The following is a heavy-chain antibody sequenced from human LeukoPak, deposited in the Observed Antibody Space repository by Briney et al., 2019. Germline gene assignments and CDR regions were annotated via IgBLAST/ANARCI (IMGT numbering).Heavy chain of an antibody. Sequence: GGPLRLSCAASGFTFSSYEMNWVRQAPGKGLEWVSYISSSGSTIYYADSVKGRFTISRDNAKNSLYLQMNSLRAEDTAVYHCARAPPHLYYYDSSGSKYAFDIWGQGTMVTVSS. J-gene: IGHJ3*02. CDR3: ARAPPHLYYYDSSGSKYAFDI. CDR2: ISSSGSTI. V-gene: IGHV3-48*03. CDR1: GFTFSSYE. D-gene: IGHD3-22*01.